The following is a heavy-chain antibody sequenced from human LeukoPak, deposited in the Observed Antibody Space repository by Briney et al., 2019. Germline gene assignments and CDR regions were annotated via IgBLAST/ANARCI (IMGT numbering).Heavy chain of an antibody. V-gene: IGHV4-39*01. CDR3: ARTRYYYNSRSYGAPYYFDY. Sequence: PSETLSLTCAVSGGSISSNSYYWGWIRQPPGKGLEWIGSIYYSGSTYYNPSLKSQVTISVDTSKDQFSLKLSSVTAADTAVYYCARTRYYYNSRSYGAPYYFDYWGQGTLVTVS. D-gene: IGHD3-10*01. CDR2: IYYSGST. CDR1: GGSISSNSYY. J-gene: IGHJ4*02.